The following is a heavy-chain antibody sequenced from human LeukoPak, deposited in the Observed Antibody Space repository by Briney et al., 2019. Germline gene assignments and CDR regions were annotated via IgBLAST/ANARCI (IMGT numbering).Heavy chain of an antibody. J-gene: IGHJ4*02. CDR2: ISGSGSST. CDR1: GFTFSSYA. V-gene: IGHV3-23*01. CDR3: ARVNSGWYGPLDY. D-gene: IGHD6-19*01. Sequence: GGSLRLSCAASGFTFSSYAMSWVRQAPGKGLEWVSVISGSGSSTYYADSVKGRFTISRDNSKNTLYLQMNSLRAEDTAVYYCARVNSGWYGPLDYWAREPWSPSPQ.